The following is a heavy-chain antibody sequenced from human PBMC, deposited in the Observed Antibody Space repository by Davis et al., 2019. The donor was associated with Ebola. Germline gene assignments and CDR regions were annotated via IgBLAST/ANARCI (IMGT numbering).Heavy chain of an antibody. Sequence: PSETLSLTCTVSGGSISSHYWGWIRQPPGKGLEWIGSIYYSGSTYYNPSLKSRVTISVDTSKNQFSLKLSSVTAADTAVYYCASREWFGEDYWGQGTLVTVSS. D-gene: IGHD3-10*01. CDR2: IYYSGST. V-gene: IGHV4-39*07. CDR1: GGSISSHY. CDR3: ASREWFGEDY. J-gene: IGHJ4*02.